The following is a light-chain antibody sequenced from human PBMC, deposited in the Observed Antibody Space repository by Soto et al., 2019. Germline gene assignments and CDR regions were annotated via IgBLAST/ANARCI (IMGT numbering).Light chain of an antibody. CDR2: GAS. J-gene: IGKJ1*01. V-gene: IGKV3-20*01. CDR3: QQYGTSLRGT. Sequence: EIVLTQSPGTLSLSPGERATLSCRASQSVASDYLAWYQQKPGQTPRLLIYGASSRPTGIPDRFSGSGSGTDFTLTITRLEPEDFAVYYCQQYGTSLRGTFGQGTKVDI. CDR1: QSVASDY.